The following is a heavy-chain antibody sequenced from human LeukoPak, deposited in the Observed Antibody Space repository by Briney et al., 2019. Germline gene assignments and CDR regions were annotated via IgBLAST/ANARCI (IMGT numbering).Heavy chain of an antibody. D-gene: IGHD3-10*01. CDR2: IYNRGNT. V-gene: IGHV4-59*01. CDR3: ARVGDSCFDY. Sequence: CLWIRHSPGKGLEWIGYIYNRGNTNYTPSLKSRVTISVDTSKNQFSLKVNSVTAADTAVYYCARVGDSCFDYWGQGTLVTVSS. J-gene: IGHJ4*02.